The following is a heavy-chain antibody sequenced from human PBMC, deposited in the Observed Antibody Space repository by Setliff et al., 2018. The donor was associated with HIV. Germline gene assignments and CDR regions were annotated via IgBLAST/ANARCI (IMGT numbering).Heavy chain of an antibody. Sequence: SETLSLTCAVYGGSFSGYYWSWIRQPPGKGLEWIGEINQSGSTNYNPSLKSRATKSVDRSKNQFSLKLSSVTAADTAVYYCARQTHGSGSYYHHFGPWGQGTLVTVSS. CDR3: ARQTHGSGSYYHHFGP. CDR2: INQSGST. D-gene: IGHD3-10*01. CDR1: GGSFSGYY. J-gene: IGHJ5*02. V-gene: IGHV4-34*01.